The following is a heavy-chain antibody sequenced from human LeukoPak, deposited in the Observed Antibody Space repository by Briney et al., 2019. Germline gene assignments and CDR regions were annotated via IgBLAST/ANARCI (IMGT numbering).Heavy chain of an antibody. D-gene: IGHD3-10*01. Sequence: ASVKVSCTASGYTFTGYYMHWVRQAPGQGLEWIGWINPNSGGTNYAQKFQGRVTMTRDTSISTAYMELSSLRSEDAAVYYCARGFSAGPRAGSRKPKYCYYGMDVWGQGTTVTVSS. CDR3: ARGFSAGPRAGSRKPKYCYYGMDV. CDR2: INPNSGGT. CDR1: GYTFTGYY. J-gene: IGHJ6*02. V-gene: IGHV1-2*02.